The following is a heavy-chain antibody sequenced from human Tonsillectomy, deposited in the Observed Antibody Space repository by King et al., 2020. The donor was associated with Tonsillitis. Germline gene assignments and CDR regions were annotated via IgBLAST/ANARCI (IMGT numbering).Heavy chain of an antibody. CDR2: IYSGGNT. D-gene: IGHD3-10*01. J-gene: IGHJ4*02. CDR3: ARVSVTLVRGASDY. Sequence: EVQLVESGGGLVQPGGSLRLSCAASGFSVSYNYMSWVRQAPGKGLEWVSIIYSGGNTYYADSVKGRFTISRDNSKNTLYLQMNSLRAEDTAVYYCARVSVTLVRGASDYWGQGTLVTVSS. CDR1: GFSVSYNY. V-gene: IGHV3-66*01.